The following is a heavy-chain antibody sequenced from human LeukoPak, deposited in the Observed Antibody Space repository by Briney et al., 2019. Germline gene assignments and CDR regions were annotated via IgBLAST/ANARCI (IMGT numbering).Heavy chain of an antibody. CDR1: GYTFTSYG. CDR2: ISAYNGNT. D-gene: IGHD3-22*01. CDR3: ARSNLYYDSSGFDY. V-gene: IGHV1-18*01. J-gene: IGHJ4*02. Sequence: ASVKVSCKASGYTFTSYGISWVRQAPGQGLEWMGWISAYNGNTNYAQKYQGRVTMTTDTSTSTAYMELRSLRSDDTAVYYCARSNLYYDSSGFDYWGQGTLVTVSS.